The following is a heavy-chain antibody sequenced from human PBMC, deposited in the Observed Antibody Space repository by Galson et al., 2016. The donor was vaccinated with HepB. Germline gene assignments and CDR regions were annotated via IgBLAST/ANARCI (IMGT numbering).Heavy chain of an antibody. CDR2: IYDSGAS. CDR1: GGSTNSGGYY. Sequence: TLSLSCTVSGGSTNSGGYYWTWIPQHPGKGLGWIGYIYDSGASSHHLPLRSPTTKSAATATNQFSLGLSSVTAADTAVYYCARDSPYDDTNYYYGMDVWGRGTTVTVSS. J-gene: IGHJ6*02. V-gene: IGHV4-31*01. D-gene: IGHD2-8*01. CDR3: ARDSPYDDTNYYYGMDV.